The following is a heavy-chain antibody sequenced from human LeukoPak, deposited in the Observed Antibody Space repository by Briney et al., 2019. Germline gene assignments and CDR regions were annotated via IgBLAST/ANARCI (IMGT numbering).Heavy chain of an antibody. CDR3: ARGGTFGVDISDY. V-gene: IGHV3-21*01. CDR2: ISSSSRNT. Sequence: GGSLRLSCAVSGFTFSTYSMTWVRQAPGKGLEWVSSISSSSRNTYYADSVKGRFTISRDNAKNSLSLQMNSLRAEDTAVYYCARGGTFGVDISDYWGQGTLVTVSS. J-gene: IGHJ4*02. D-gene: IGHD3-3*01. CDR1: GFTFSTYS.